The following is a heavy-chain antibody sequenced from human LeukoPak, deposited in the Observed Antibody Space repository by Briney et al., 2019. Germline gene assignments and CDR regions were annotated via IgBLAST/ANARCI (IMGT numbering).Heavy chain of an antibody. V-gene: IGHV3-7*05. CDR3: AREAGWDNFDY. CDR1: GFTFRSYW. J-gene: IGHJ4*02. D-gene: IGHD6-19*01. Sequence: GGSLRLSCAASGFTFRSYWMNWVRQAPGKGLEWVANIKPDGSEKYYVDSAKGRFTISRDDAKNSLYLQINSLRADDTAMYYCAREAGWDNFDYWGQGTLVTVSS. CDR2: IKPDGSEK.